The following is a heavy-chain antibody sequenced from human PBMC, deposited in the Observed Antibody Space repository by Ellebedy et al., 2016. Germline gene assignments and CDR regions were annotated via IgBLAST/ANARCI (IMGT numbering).Heavy chain of an antibody. Sequence: SETLSLTCTVSGGSINSGSDYWAWIRQPPGKGLEWIGSTYYSGRTYYNLSLWGQVTVSVDTSKNQISLKLKSVTAADTAVYYCARDRAASSSGWHYFDYWGQGTLVTVAS. D-gene: IGHD6-19*01. CDR3: ARDRAASSSGWHYFDY. J-gene: IGHJ4*02. CDR2: TYYSGRT. V-gene: IGHV4-39*07. CDR1: GGSINSGSDY.